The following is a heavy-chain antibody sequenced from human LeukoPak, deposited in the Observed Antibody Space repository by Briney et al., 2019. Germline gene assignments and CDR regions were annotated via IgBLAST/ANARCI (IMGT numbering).Heavy chain of an antibody. Sequence: SETLSLTCTVSGGSISSSSYYWGWIRQPPGKGLEWIGSIYYSVSTYYNPSPKSRVTISVDTSKNQFSLKLSSVTAADTGVYYCARLGLRRGVGVVVAARWFDPWGQGTLVTVSS. V-gene: IGHV4-39*01. CDR2: IYYSVST. CDR1: GGSISSSSYY. CDR3: ARLGLRRGVGVVVAARWFDP. D-gene: IGHD2-15*01. J-gene: IGHJ5*02.